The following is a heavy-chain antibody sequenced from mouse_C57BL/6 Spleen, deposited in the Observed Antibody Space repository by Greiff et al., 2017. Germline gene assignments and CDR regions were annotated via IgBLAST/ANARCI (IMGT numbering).Heavy chain of an antibody. CDR2: IDPSDSYT. D-gene: IGHD2-14*01. CDR1: GYTFTSYW. V-gene: IGHV1-50*01. Sequence: VQLQQPGAELVKPGASVKLSCKASGYTFTSYWMQWVKQRPGQGLEWIGEIDPSDSYTNYNQKFKGKATLTVDTSSSTAYMQLSSLTSEDSAVYYCARGYDGGFAYWGQGTLVTVSA. CDR3: ARGYDGGFAY. J-gene: IGHJ3*01.